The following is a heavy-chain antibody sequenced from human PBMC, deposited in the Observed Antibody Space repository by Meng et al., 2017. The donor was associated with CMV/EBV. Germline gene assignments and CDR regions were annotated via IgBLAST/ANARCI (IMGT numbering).Heavy chain of an antibody. CDR3: ARMGIAAAGVVDY. V-gene: IGHV4-31*03. J-gene: IGHJ4*02. CDR2: IYYSGST. D-gene: IGHD6-13*01. CDR1: GGSISSGGYY. Sequence: SETLSLTCTVSGGSISSGGYYWSWIRQHPGKGLEWIGYIYYSGSTYYNPSLKSRVTISVDTSKSQFSLKLSSVTAADTAVYYCARMGIAAAGVVDYWGQGTLVTVSS.